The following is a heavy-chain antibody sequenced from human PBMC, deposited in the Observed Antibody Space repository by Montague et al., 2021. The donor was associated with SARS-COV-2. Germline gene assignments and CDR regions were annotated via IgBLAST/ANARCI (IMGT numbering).Heavy chain of an antibody. D-gene: IGHD6-19*01. CDR1: GGSINSGGYY. CDR3: ARVHFVSSGWYPDAFDI. V-gene: IGHV4-31*03. Sequence: TLSLTCTVSGGSINSGGYYWSWIRQHPGKGLEWIGYIYYSGSTXYTPSLKSRLTISVDTSKNQFSLKLGSVTAADTAVYYCARVHFVSSGWYPDAFDIWGQGTLVTVSS. CDR2: IYYSGST. J-gene: IGHJ3*02.